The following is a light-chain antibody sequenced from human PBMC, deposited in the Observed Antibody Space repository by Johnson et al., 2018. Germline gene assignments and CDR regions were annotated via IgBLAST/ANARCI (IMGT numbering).Light chain of an antibody. CDR1: SSNIGNNY. CDR3: GTLDSSLSAGNC. J-gene: IGLJ1*01. Sequence: QSVLTQPPSVSAAPGQKVTISCSGSSSNIGNNYVSWYQQLPGTAPKLLIYENNKRPSGIPDRFSGSKSGTSATLGITGLQTGDEADYYCGTLDSSLSAGNCIGTATKVTVL. V-gene: IGLV1-51*02. CDR2: ENN.